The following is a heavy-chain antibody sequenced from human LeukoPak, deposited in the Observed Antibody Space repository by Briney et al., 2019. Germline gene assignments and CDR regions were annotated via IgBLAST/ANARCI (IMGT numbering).Heavy chain of an antibody. CDR2: ISYDGSNK. V-gene: IGHV3-30-3*01. CDR3: ARDGYCSGGSCFRGLDN. D-gene: IGHD2-15*01. J-gene: IGHJ4*02. Sequence: GGSLRLSCAASGFTFSSYAMHWVRQAPGKELEWVAVISYDGSNKYYADSVKGRFTISRDNSKNTLYLQMNSLRAEDTAVYYCARDGYCSGGSCFRGLDNWGQGTLVTVSS. CDR1: GFTFSSYA.